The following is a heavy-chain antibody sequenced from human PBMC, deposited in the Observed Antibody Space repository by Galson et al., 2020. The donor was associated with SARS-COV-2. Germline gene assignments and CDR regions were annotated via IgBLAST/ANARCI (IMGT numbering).Heavy chain of an antibody. CDR1: GYTFAAYY. V-gene: IGHV1-2*02. CDR3: AKICGTSCYGIDGDF. CDR2: INPNSGGT. J-gene: IGHJ4*02. D-gene: IGHD2-2*01. Sequence: ASVKVSCKASGYTFAAYYMHWVRQAPGQGLEWMGWINPNSGGTKYAQKFQGRVSMTRDTSVSTAYMELSALRSDDTAVYYCAKICGTSCYGIDGDFWGQGTPVTVSS.